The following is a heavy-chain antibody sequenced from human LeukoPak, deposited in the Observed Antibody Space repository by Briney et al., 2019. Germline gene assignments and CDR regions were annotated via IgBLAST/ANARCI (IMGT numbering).Heavy chain of an antibody. Sequence: ASVKVSCKASGHTFTGYYMHWVRQAPGQGLEWMGWINPNSGGTNYAQKFQGRVTMTRDTSISTAYMELSRLRSDDTAVYYCARDSGTIFIFDYWGQGTLVTVSS. V-gene: IGHV1-2*02. CDR2: INPNSGGT. CDR3: ARDSGTIFIFDY. CDR1: GHTFTGYY. J-gene: IGHJ4*02. D-gene: IGHD3-3*01.